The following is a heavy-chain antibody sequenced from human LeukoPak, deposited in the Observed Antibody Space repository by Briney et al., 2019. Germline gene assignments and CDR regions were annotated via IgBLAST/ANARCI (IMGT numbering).Heavy chain of an antibody. V-gene: IGHV4-4*07. J-gene: IGHJ5*02. CDR3: ARDSGGRAVAATNNWFDP. D-gene: IGHD6-19*01. Sequence: PSETLSLTCTVSGGSISFYYWSWIRQPAGKGLEWNGRIYSTGSTNYNPSLKSRVTMSVDTSKNQFSLKLSSVTAADTAVYYCARDSGGRAVAATNNWFDPWGQGTLVTVSS. CDR2: IYSTGST. CDR1: GGSISFYY.